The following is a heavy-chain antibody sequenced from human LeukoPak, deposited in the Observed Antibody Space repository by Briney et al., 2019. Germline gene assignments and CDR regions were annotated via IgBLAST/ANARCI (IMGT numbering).Heavy chain of an antibody. D-gene: IGHD2-2*01. J-gene: IGHJ6*02. CDR1: GYTFTSYD. CDR3: ARGARAIVVVPAANYYYYGMDV. Sequence: ASVKVSCKASGYTFTSYDINWVRQATGQGLEWMGWMNPNSGNTGYAQKFQGRDTMTRNTSISTAYMELSSLRSEDTAVYYCARGARAIVVVPAANYYYYGMDVWGQGTTVTVSS. CDR2: MNPNSGNT. V-gene: IGHV1-8*01.